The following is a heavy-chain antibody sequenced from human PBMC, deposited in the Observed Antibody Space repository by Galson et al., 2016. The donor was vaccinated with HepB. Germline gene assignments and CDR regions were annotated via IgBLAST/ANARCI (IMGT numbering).Heavy chain of an antibody. CDR1: GFTFSNYE. D-gene: IGHD6-13*01. CDR3: ARGNTRKWIAAFDD. V-gene: IGHV3-48*03. J-gene: IGHJ4*02. CDR2: IRGSGSPV. Sequence: SLRLSCAASGFTFSNYEMNWVRQAPGKGLEWISFIRGSGSPVYYADSVKGRFTISRDNAKNSLYLQMNSLRAEDTAVYYCARGNTRKWIAAFDDWGQGTLVSVSS.